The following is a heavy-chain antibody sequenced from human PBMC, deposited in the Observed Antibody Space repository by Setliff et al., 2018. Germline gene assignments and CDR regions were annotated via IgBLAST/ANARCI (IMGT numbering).Heavy chain of an antibody. D-gene: IGHD1-1*01. V-gene: IGHV4-59*12. CDR3: AKGGGRYHSDS. Sequence: NPSETLSLTCNVSGASIRNFYWTWIRQPPGKGLEWIGYVHFTGSTNYNPSLKSRVTMSVDVSKSQFSLRLTSMTAADTAVYYCAKGGGRYHSDSWGQGILVTVSS. CDR2: VHFTGST. J-gene: IGHJ4*02. CDR1: GASIRNFY.